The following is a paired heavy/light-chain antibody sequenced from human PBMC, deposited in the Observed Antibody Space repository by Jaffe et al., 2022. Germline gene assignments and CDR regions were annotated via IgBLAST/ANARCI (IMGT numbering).Heavy chain of an antibody. D-gene: IGHD4-17*01. J-gene: IGHJ6*03. Sequence: EEQLVESGGGLVQPGGSLRLSCGASGFSFDSYWMTWVRQVSGRGLEWVANIDQDGNEKYYLDSVKGRFTISRDNSKNSLYLQMDSLRVEDTALYYCARDLTVSPRDHYYYMDVWGNGTTVTVSS. CDR1: GFSFDSYW. CDR3: ARDLTVSPRDHYYYMDV. V-gene: IGHV3-7*05. CDR2: IDQDGNEK.
Light chain of an antibody. CDR1: HFIADN. CDR3: QQYNDWPPAGT. V-gene: IGKV3-15*01. CDR2: GAT. J-gene: IGKJ3*01. Sequence: IVLTQSPATVSVSPGDPATLSCRASHFIADNLAWYQQRPGQGPRLLIYGATNRATGTPDRFSGSGAGTQFTLSISSLQSEDFAVYFCQQYNDWPPAGTFGPGTKVDIK.